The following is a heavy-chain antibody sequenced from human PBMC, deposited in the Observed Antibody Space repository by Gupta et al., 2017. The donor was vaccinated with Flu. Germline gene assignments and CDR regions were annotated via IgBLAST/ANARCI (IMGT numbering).Heavy chain of an antibody. D-gene: IGHD3-10*01. J-gene: IGHJ4*02. CDR2: TYCRSRWSKWYN. V-gene: IGHV6-1*01. Sequence: RGLEWLRRTYCRSRWSKWYNDYAVSVKSQVTINPDTSKNQFSLQLNTVTPEDTAVYYCARDAGNTERDYFDYWGQGTLVTVSS. CDR3: ARDAGNTERDYFDY.